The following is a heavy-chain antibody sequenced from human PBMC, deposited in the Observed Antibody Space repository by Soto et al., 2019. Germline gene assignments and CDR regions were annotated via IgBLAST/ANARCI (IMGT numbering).Heavy chain of an antibody. V-gene: IGHV3-23*01. CDR3: AKDSGGIVVVPASFDP. J-gene: IGHJ5*02. CDR2: ISGSGGST. D-gene: IGHD2-2*01. CDR1: GFTFSSYA. Sequence: GGSLRLSCAASGFTFSSYAMSWVRQAPGKGLEWVSAISGSGGSTYYADSVKGRFTISRDNAKNTLYLQMNSLRADDTAVYYCAKDSGGIVVVPASFDPGGQGTLVNVSS.